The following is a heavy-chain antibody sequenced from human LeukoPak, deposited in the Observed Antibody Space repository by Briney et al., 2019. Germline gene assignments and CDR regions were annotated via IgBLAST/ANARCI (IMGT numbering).Heavy chain of an antibody. V-gene: IGHV3-21*01. CDR1: GFTFSSYS. J-gene: IGHJ5*02. CDR3: VSLVRGVIITHNWFDP. CDR2: ISSSSSYI. Sequence: GGSLRLSCAASGFTFSSYSMNWVRQAPGKGLEWVSSISSSSSYIYYADSVKGRFTISRDNAKNSLYLQMNSLRAEDAAVYYCVSLVRGVIITHNWFDPWGQGTLVAVSS. D-gene: IGHD3-10*01.